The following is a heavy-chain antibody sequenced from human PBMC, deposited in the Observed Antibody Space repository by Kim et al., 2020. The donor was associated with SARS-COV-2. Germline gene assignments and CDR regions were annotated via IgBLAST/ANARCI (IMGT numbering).Heavy chain of an antibody. Sequence: GGSLRLSCAASGFTFDDYAMHWVRQAPGKGLEWVSGISWNGGSIAYADSVRGRFTISRDNAKNSLYLQMNSLRAEDTALYYCAKDSSDICGCDCQTFDYWGQGTLVTVSS. CDR2: ISWNGGSI. V-gene: IGHV3-9*01. D-gene: IGHD2-21*02. CDR1: GFTFDDYA. CDR3: AKDSSDICGCDCQTFDY. J-gene: IGHJ4*02.